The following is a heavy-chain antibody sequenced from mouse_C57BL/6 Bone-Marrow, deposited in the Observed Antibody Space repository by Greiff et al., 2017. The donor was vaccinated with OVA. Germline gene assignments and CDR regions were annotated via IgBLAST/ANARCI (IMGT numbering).Heavy chain of an antibody. D-gene: IGHD1-2*01. V-gene: IGHV3-6*01. Sequence: EVQLQQSGPGLVKPSQSLSLTCSVTGYSITSGYYWNWIRQFPGNKLEWMGYISYDGSNNYNPSLKNRISLTRDTSKNQFFLKLNSVTTEDTATYYCAREGGYGSFYAMDYWGQGTSVTVSS. CDR2: ISYDGSN. CDR3: AREGGYGSFYAMDY. CDR1: GYSITSGYY. J-gene: IGHJ4*01.